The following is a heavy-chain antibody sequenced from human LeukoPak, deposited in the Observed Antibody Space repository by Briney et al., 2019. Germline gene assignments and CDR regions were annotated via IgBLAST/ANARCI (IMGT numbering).Heavy chain of an antibody. CDR3: ARVGDGCSGGSCYSIPY. J-gene: IGHJ4*02. CDR2: INHSGST. D-gene: IGHD2-15*01. V-gene: IGHV4-34*01. Sequence: SETLSLTCAVYGGSFSGYYWSWIRQPPGKGLEWIGEINHSGSTTYNPSLKSRVTISVDTSKNQFSLKLSSVTAADTAVYYCARVGDGCSGGSCYSIPYWGQGTLVTVSS. CDR1: GGSFSGYY.